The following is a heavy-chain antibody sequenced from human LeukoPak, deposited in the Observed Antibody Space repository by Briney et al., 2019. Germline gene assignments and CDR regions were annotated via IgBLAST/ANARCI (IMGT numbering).Heavy chain of an antibody. J-gene: IGHJ4*02. D-gene: IGHD1-1*01. CDR2: IYHSGST. CDR1: GGSISSSSYY. CDR3: ARDRGTWNDDGFDY. Sequence: SENLSLTCTVSGGSISSSSYYWGWIRQPPGKGLEWIGSIYHSGSTYYNPSLKSRVTISVDTSKNQFSLKLSSVTAADTAVYYCARDRGTWNDDGFDYWGQGTLVTVSS. V-gene: IGHV4-39*07.